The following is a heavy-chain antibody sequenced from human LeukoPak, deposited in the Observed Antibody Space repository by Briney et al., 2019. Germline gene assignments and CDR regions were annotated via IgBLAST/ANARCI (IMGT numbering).Heavy chain of an antibody. CDR3: AKDERNWNYNLASQTYD. CDR1: GFRFSSYA. Sequence: GGSLRLACAASGFRFSSYAMSWVRQAPGKGLEWVSAISGSGVSTYYADSVKGRFTVSRDNSKDTLYLQMSSLRAEDTAVYYCAKDERNWNYNLASQTYDWGQGTLVTVSS. J-gene: IGHJ4*02. CDR2: ISGSGVST. D-gene: IGHD1-7*01. V-gene: IGHV3-23*01.